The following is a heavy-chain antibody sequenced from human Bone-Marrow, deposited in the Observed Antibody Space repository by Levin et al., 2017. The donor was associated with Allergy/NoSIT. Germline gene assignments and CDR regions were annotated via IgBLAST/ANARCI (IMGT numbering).Heavy chain of an antibody. CDR2: ISGRGSSR. J-gene: IGHJ4*02. CDR1: GFTFSDYY. V-gene: IGHV3-11*04. CDR3: ARDNGGSGYYYGGHFDS. D-gene: IGHD3-22*01. Sequence: GGSLRLSCAASGFTFSDYYMSWVRQAPGKGLEWISYISGRGSSRYYAESVKDRATISRDNANKSLFLQMDSLRVEDTAVYYCARDNGGSGYYYGGHFDSWGQGTLVTVAS.